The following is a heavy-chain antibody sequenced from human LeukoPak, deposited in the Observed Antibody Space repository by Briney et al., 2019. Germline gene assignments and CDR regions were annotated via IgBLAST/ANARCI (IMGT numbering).Heavy chain of an antibody. CDR2: ISYDGSNK. CDR3: ASAEVVPAAIAASGDY. V-gene: IGHV3-30-3*01. J-gene: IGHJ4*02. CDR1: GFTFSSYA. Sequence: GRSLRLSCAASGFTFSSYAMHWVRQAPGKGLEWVAVISYDGSNKYYADSVKGRFTISRDNSKNTLYLQMNSLRAGDTAVYYCASAEVVPAAIAASGDYWGQGTLVTVSS. D-gene: IGHD2-2*01.